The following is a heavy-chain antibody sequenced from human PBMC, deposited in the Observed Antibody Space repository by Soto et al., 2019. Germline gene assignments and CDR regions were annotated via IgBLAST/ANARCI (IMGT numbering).Heavy chain of an antibody. CDR2: IHASGST. CDR3: ARATDLSPTE. J-gene: IGHJ4*02. CDR1: GGSISSYY. Sequence: QVQLQESGPGLVKPSETLSLTCTVSGGSISSYYWTWIRQPAGRGLEWIGRIHASGSTYSNPSLMSRVTQSGDTTNNQSSTKLTSVNAADTPVDYRARATDLSPTEWSQGTLVTV. V-gene: IGHV4-4*07.